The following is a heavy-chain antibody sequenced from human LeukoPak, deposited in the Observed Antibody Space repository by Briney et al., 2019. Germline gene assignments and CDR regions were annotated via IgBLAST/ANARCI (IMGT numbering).Heavy chain of an antibody. D-gene: IGHD3-22*01. CDR3: ARVALYYYDRSGYYCFDY. Sequence: PGGSLRLSCAASGFTFSNFAMHWVRQAPGKGLEWVSVISYDGSYKYYADSVKGRFTISRDNAKNSLYLQMNSLRAEDTAVYYCARVALYYYDRSGYYCFDYWGQGTLVTVSS. J-gene: IGHJ4*02. CDR1: GFTFSNFA. CDR2: ISYDGSYK. V-gene: IGHV3-30*04.